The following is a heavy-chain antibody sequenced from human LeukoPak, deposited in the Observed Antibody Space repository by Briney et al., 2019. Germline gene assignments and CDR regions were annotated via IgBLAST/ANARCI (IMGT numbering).Heavy chain of an antibody. V-gene: IGHV3-66*01. Sequence: GGSLRLSCAASGFTISSNYISWVRQAPGKGLEWVSVIYSGGSTYYADSVKGRFTFSRDNSKNTLYLQMNSLRAEDTAVYYCARDDSSGIGNYNWFDPWGQGTLVTVSS. CDR3: ARDDSSGIGNYNWFDP. CDR2: IYSGGST. J-gene: IGHJ5*02. CDR1: GFTISSNY. D-gene: IGHD5-18*01.